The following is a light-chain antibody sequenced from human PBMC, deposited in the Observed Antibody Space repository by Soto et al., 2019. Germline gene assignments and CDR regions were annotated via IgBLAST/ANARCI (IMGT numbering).Light chain of an antibody. Sequence: ERVMTQSPATLSASPGERVTLSCRSSQSVGSSLAWYQQKPGQAPRLLLYGASTRATGFPARFSGGGSGTEFTLTITSLQSEDFAVYYCQQRDNWPPVTFGRGTRLEIK. CDR3: QQRDNWPPVT. V-gene: IGKV3D-15*01. CDR2: GAS. J-gene: IGKJ5*01. CDR1: QSVGSS.